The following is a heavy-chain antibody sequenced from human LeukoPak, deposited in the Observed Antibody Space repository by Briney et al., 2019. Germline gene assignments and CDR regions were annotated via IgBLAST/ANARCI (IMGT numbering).Heavy chain of an antibody. CDR1: GDSVSSNSAA. J-gene: IGHJ5*02. CDR2: TYYRSKWYN. V-gene: IGHV6-1*01. Sequence: SQTLSLTCAISGDSVSSNSAAWNWIRQSPSRGLEWLGRTYYRSKWYNDYAVSVKSRITINPDTSKNQFSPQLNSVTPEDTAVYYCARDHSLRGSSWYDWGVNWFDPWGQGTLVTVSS. D-gene: IGHD6-13*01. CDR3: ARDHSLRGSSWYDWGVNWFDP.